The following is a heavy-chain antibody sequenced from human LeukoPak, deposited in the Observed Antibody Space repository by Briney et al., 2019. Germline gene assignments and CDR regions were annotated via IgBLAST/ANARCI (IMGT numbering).Heavy chain of an antibody. D-gene: IGHD6-19*01. CDR1: GYTFTGYY. V-gene: IGHV1-2*02. CDR3: ARSPVAGIYFDY. Sequence: ASVKVSCKASGYTFTGYYMHWVRQAPGQGLEWMGWINPNSGGTNYAQKFQGRVTMTRDTSISTAYMELSRLRSDDTAVYYCARSPVAGIYFDYWGQGTLVTVSS. J-gene: IGHJ4*02. CDR2: INPNSGGT.